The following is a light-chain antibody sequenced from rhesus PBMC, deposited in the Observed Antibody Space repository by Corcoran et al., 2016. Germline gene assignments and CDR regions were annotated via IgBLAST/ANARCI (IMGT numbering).Light chain of an antibody. CDR1: QSVSSY. CDR3: QQYSNWPYS. J-gene: IGKJ2*01. Sequence: EIVMTQSPATLSLSPGERATLSCRASQSVSSYVAWYQQNPEQAPRLPIYGASSRATGIPERFRGSGYGTDFTLSISSLEPEDFAVYYCQQYSNWPYSFGQGTKVEIK. V-gene: IGKV3S9*01. CDR2: GAS.